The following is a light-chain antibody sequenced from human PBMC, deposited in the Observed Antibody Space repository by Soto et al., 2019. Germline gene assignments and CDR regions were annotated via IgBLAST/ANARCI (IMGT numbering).Light chain of an antibody. V-gene: IGKV3-20*01. CDR2: GAS. Sequence: IVMTQSPATLSVSLGERATLSCRASQSINSNLAWYQQKPGQAPRLLIYGASNRATGIPDRFSGSGSGTDFALTVSRLEPQDFAVYYCQQYGTSPITFGQGTRLEIK. CDR1: QSINSN. J-gene: IGKJ5*01. CDR3: QQYGTSPIT.